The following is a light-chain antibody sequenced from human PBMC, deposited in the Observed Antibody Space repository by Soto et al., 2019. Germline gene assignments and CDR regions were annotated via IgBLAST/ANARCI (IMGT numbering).Light chain of an antibody. J-gene: IGKJ1*01. Sequence: EIVLTQSPDTLSLSPGERGTLSCRASQSVSSSYLAWYQQKPGQAPRLLIYGASSRATGIPDRFSGSGSGTDVTLTISRLEPADFAVYYCQQFGRSPWTFGQGTKVEVK. CDR1: QSVSSSY. CDR3: QQFGRSPWT. CDR2: GAS. V-gene: IGKV3-20*01.